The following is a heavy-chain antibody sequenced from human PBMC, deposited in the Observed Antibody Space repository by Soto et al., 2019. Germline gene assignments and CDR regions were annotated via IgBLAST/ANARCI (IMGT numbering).Heavy chain of an antibody. D-gene: IGHD2-15*01. CDR1: GGSFRGYY. V-gene: IGHV4-34*01. Sequence: QVQLQQWGAGLLKPSETLSLTCAVYGGSFRGYYWSWIRQPPGKGLEWIGEINHSGSTNYNPSLKSRVTISVDTSKNQFSLKLSSVTAADTAVYYCARGPQDIVVVVAAPIIDYWGQGTLVTVSS. CDR3: ARGPQDIVVVVAAPIIDY. J-gene: IGHJ4*02. CDR2: INHSGST.